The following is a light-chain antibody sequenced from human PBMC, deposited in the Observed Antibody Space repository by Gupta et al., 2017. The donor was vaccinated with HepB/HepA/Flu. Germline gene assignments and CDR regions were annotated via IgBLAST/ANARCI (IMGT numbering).Light chain of an antibody. J-gene: IGLJ1*01. CDR3: AAKADNRDRYV. CDR1: SSNIGSET. Sequence: QSVLTQPPSASGTPGQRVTISCSGSSSNIGSETVNWYQHLPAPAPNLLIDNNNRRPSGVPDRFSGSKSGTSASLDITGLQAGDEADDYCAAKADNRDRYVFGTGTKVTVL. CDR2: NNN. V-gene: IGLV1-44*01.